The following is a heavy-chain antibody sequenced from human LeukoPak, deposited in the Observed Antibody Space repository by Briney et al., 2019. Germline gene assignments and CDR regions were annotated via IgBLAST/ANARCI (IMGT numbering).Heavy chain of an antibody. CDR2: IYSGGST. Sequence: GGSLRLSCAASGFTVSSNYMSWVRQAPGKGLEWVSVIYSGGSTYYADSVKGRFTISRDNSKNTLYLQMNSLRAGDTAVYFCAREGYTNGWYRNWGQGTLVTVSS. D-gene: IGHD6-19*01. CDR1: GFTVSSNY. V-gene: IGHV3-53*01. J-gene: IGHJ4*02. CDR3: AREGYTNGWYRN.